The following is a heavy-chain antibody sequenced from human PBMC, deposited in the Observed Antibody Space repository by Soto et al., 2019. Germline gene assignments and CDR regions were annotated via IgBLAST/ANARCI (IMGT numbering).Heavy chain of an antibody. CDR2: MHYGGST. Sequence: PSETLSLTCSVSGGSISSSRYYWGWIRQPPGKGLEWIGNMHYGGSTYYNPSLKSRVTMSVDTSKNQFSLKLSSVTAADTAVYFCARLRGYSGHDRWDDYYMDVWGKGTTVTVS. CDR1: GGSISSSRYY. D-gene: IGHD5-12*01. V-gene: IGHV4-39*01. CDR3: ARLRGYSGHDRWDDYYMDV. J-gene: IGHJ6*03.